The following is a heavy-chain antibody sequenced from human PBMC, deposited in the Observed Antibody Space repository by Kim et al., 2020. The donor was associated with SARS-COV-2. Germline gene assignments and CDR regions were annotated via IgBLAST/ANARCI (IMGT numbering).Heavy chain of an antibody. V-gene: IGHV1-2*06. D-gene: IGHD6-13*01. Sequence: ASVKVSCKTSGYSFIDYYMNWVRQAPGQGPEWMGQIHPNSGGTYYAQKFQGRVTMSRDTSISTAYMELNSLTSDDTAVYYCARGLASADTGGDYWGQGSLVTVSS. CDR3: ARGLASADTGGDY. CDR2: IHPNSGGT. J-gene: IGHJ4*02. CDR1: GYSFIDYY.